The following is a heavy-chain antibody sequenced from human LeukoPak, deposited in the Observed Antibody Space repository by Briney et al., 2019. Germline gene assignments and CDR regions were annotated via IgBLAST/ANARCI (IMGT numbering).Heavy chain of an antibody. CDR2: VYYSGST. CDR1: GGLTSSGEYY. D-gene: IGHD5-24*01. J-gene: IGHJ4*02. CDR3: ASLSVWELATHPGGSFDY. Sequence: SETLSLTCTVSGGLTSSGEYYWSWIRQSPAMGLEWIGQVYYSGSTLYSPSLKSRLTVSIDTSKNQFSLRLSSVTGADTAVYYCASLSVWELATHPGGSFDYWGRGILVTVSS. V-gene: IGHV4-30-4*01.